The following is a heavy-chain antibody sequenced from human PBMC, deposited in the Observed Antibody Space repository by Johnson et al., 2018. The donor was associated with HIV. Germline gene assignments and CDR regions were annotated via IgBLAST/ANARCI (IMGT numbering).Heavy chain of an antibody. D-gene: IGHD2/OR15-2a*01. V-gene: IGHV3-66*01. CDR2: IYSGGST. J-gene: IGHJ3*01. Sequence: VQLVESGGGLVQPGGSLRLSCAASGFTFSSYAMSWVRQAPGKGLEWVSSIYSGGSTYYADSVKGRFTISRDNSKNTLYLQMNSLRAEDTAVYYCARDGVRDGVRIHAFDFWGQGTMVTVSS. CDR3: ARDGVRDGVRIHAFDF. CDR1: GFTFSSYA.